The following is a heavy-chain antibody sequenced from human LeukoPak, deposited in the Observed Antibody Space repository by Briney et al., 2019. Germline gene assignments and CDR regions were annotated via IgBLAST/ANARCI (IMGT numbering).Heavy chain of an antibody. Sequence: GGSLRLSCAASGFTFDDYAMHWVRQAPGKGLKGVSGISWNSGSIGYADSVKGRFTISRDNAKNSLYLQMNSLRAEDTALYYCAKDIATGNRLYYFDYWGQGTLVTVSS. V-gene: IGHV3-9*01. CDR3: AKDIATGNRLYYFDY. CDR1: GFTFDDYA. CDR2: ISWNSGSI. D-gene: IGHD1-14*01. J-gene: IGHJ4*02.